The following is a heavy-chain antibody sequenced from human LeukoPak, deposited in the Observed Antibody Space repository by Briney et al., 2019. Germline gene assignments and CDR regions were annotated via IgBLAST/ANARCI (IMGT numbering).Heavy chain of an antibody. CDR3: ARDGPTAGATPRGPFDY. CDR1: GFTFSSYA. J-gene: IGHJ4*02. Sequence: GGSLRLSCAASGFTFSSYAMHWVRQAPGKGLEWVAVISYDGSNKYYADSVKGRFTTSRDSSKNTLYLQMNSLRAEDTAVYYCARDGPTAGATPRGPFDYWGQGTLVTVSS. CDR2: ISYDGSNK. V-gene: IGHV3-30*04. D-gene: IGHD1-26*01.